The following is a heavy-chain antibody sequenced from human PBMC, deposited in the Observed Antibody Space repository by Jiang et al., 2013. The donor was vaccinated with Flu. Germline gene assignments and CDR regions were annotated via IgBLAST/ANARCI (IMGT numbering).Heavy chain of an antibody. V-gene: IGHV3-23*01. Sequence: EVQLLESGGGLVQPGGSLRLSCAASGFTFSSYAMSWVRQAPGKGLEWVSAISGSGGSTYYADSVKGRFTISRDNSKNTLYLQMNSLRAEDTAVYYCAKDQAYDFWSGYLGIDYWGQGTLVTVSS. CDR1: GFTFSSYA. J-gene: IGHJ4*02. CDR2: ISGSGGST. D-gene: IGHD3-3*01. CDR3: AKDQAYDFWSGYLGIDY.